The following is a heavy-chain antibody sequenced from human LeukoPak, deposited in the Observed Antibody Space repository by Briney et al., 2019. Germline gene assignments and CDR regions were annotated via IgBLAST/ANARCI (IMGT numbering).Heavy chain of an antibody. V-gene: IGHV4-39*07. D-gene: IGHD6-19*01. Sequence: SETLSLTCTVSGGSISSSSYYWGWIRQPPGKGLEWIGNIYYSGTTYYNPSLKSRVTISVDTSKNQFSLKLSSVTAADTAVYYCARGIAVTGLSTYRAFDIWGQGTMVTVSS. CDR2: IYYSGTT. CDR1: GGSISSSSYY. J-gene: IGHJ3*02. CDR3: ARGIAVTGLSTYRAFDI.